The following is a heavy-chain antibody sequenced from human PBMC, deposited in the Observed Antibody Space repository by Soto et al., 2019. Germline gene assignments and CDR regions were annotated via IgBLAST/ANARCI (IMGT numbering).Heavy chain of an antibody. V-gene: IGHV6-1*01. J-gene: IGHJ5*02. Sequence: SQAVSRSCAISGDSVSSNRASWNWFRQSPSRGLEWLGRTYYRSKWYNDYAVSVKSRITINPDTSKNQFSLQLNSVTPEDTAVYYCARGLERLFYWFDPWGQGTLVTVSS. CDR2: TYYRSKWYN. CDR3: ARGLERLFYWFDP. D-gene: IGHD1-1*01. CDR1: GDSVSSNRAS.